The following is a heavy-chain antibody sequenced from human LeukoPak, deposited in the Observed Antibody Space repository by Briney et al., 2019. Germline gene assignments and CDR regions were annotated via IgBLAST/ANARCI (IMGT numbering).Heavy chain of an antibody. CDR3: ARIVANPDAFDI. Sequence: PSQTLSLTCAVSGGSISSGGYSWSWIRQPPGKGLEWIGYIYHSGSTYYNPSLKSRVAISVDRSKNQFSLKLSSVTAADTAVYYCARIVANPDAFDIWGQGTMVTVSS. D-gene: IGHD5-12*01. CDR2: IYHSGST. J-gene: IGHJ3*02. V-gene: IGHV4-30-2*01. CDR1: GGSISSGGYS.